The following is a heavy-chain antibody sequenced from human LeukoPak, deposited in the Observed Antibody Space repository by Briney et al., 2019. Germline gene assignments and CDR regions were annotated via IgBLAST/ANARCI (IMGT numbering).Heavy chain of an antibody. CDR2: ISPSGGST. J-gene: IGHJ4*02. CDR3: ARVGGAQLWPPDY. Sequence: ASVKLSCKAFGYTFTGYWMHWVRQAPGQGPEWMGVISPSGGSTIYAQKFKGRVTLTRDMSTSTDYLELSSLRSEDTAVYYCARVGGAQLWPPDYWGQGTLVTVSS. V-gene: IGHV1-46*01. CDR1: GYTFTGYW. D-gene: IGHD5-18*01.